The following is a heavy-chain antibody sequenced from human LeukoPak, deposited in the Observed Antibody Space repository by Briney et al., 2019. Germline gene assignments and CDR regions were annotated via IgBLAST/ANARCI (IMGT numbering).Heavy chain of an antibody. CDR2: INHSGSI. Sequence: SETLSLTCTVYGGSFGGYYWSWIRQPPGRGLEWIGEINHSGSINYNPSLKSRVTISVDTSKNQFSLKLSSVTAADTAVYYCARDVRGYRYGYYAFDIWGQGTMVTVSS. CDR1: GGSFGGYY. J-gene: IGHJ3*02. D-gene: IGHD5-18*01. V-gene: IGHV4-34*01. CDR3: ARDVRGYRYGYYAFDI.